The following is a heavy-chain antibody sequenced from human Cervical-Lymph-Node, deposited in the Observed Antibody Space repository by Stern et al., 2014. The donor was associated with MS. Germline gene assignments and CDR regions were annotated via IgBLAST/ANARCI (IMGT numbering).Heavy chain of an antibody. J-gene: IGHJ4*02. V-gene: IGHV1-69*09. CDR1: GGTFSSYT. CDR3: AAGYCSGGSCYFDY. D-gene: IGHD2-15*01. CDR2: IIPILGIA. Sequence: VQLVESGAEVKKPGSSVKVSCKASGGTFSSYTISWVRQAPGQGLEWMGRIIPILGIANYAQKFQGRVTITADKSTSTAYMELSSLRSEDTAVYYCAAGYCSGGSCYFDYWGQGTLVTVSS.